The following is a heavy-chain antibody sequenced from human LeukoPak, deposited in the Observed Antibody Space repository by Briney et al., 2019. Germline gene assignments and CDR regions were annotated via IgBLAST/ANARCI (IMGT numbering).Heavy chain of an antibody. V-gene: IGHV3-23*01. J-gene: IGHJ4*02. CDR3: AKVYYDSSGYYLNY. CDR1: GLTFSSYA. CDR2: ISGSGGST. D-gene: IGHD3-22*01. Sequence: QAGGSLRLSCAASGLTFSSYAMSWVRQAPGKGLEWVSAISGSGGSTYYADSVKGRFTISRDNSKNTLYLQMNSLRAEDTAVYYCAKVYYDSSGYYLNYWGQGTLVTVSS.